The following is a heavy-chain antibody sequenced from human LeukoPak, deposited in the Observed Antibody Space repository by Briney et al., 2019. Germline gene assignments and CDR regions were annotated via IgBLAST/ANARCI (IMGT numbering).Heavy chain of an antibody. CDR2: IYTSGST. D-gene: IGHD3-22*01. CDR1: GGSISSYY. CDR3: AREDSSGYYFHAFDI. J-gene: IGHJ3*02. Sequence: SETLSLTCTVSGGSISSYYWGWIRQPAGKGLEWIGRIYTSGSTNYNPSLKSRVTMSVDTSKNQFSLKLSSVTAADTAVYYCAREDSSGYYFHAFDIWGQGTMVTVSS. V-gene: IGHV4-4*07.